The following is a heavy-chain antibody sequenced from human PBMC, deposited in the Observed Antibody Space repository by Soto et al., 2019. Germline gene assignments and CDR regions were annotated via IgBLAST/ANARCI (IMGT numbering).Heavy chain of an antibody. J-gene: IGHJ4*02. Sequence: GGSLRLSCAASGFTFSSYWMSWVRQAPGKGLEWVANIKQDGSEKYYVDSVKGRFTISRDNAKNSLYLQMNSLRAEDTAVYYCARDRRYSSSSGNFDYWGQGTLVTVS. CDR3: ARDRRYSSSSGNFDY. CDR1: GFTFSSYW. V-gene: IGHV3-7*01. D-gene: IGHD6-6*01. CDR2: IKQDGSEK.